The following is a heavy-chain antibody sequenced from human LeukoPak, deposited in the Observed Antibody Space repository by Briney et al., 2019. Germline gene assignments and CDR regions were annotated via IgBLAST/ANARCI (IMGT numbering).Heavy chain of an antibody. V-gene: IGHV3-9*01. CDR3: AKDNQMYSGSAGAFDI. D-gene: IGHD1-26*01. Sequence: GRSLRLSCAASGFTFDDYAMHWVRQAPGKGLEWVSGISWNSGSIGYADSVKGRFTISRDNAKNSLYLQMNSLRAEDTALYYCAKDNQMYSGSAGAFDIWGQGTMVTVSS. CDR2: ISWNSGSI. CDR1: GFTFDDYA. J-gene: IGHJ3*02.